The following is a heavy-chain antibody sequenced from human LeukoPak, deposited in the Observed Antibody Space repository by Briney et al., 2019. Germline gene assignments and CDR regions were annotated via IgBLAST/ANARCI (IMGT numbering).Heavy chain of an antibody. J-gene: IGHJ4*02. Sequence: PSETLSLTCTVSGGSISSSSDYWGWIRQPPGKGLEYIGSFYYSGSTYYNPSLKSRVTISVDTSKNQFSLKLSSVTAADTAVYYCARGERWERGYSGYDFNYWGQGTLVTVSS. CDR3: ARGERWERGYSGYDFNY. CDR1: GGSISSSSDY. V-gene: IGHV4-39*07. CDR2: FYYSGST. D-gene: IGHD5-12*01.